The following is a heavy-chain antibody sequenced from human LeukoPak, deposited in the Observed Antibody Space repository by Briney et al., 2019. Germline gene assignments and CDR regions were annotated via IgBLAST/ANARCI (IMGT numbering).Heavy chain of an antibody. J-gene: IGHJ3*02. CDR3: AKDRGIIQLWSANHPIDAFDI. Sequence: QSGGSLRLSCAASGFTFSSYAMSWVRQAPGKGLEWVSAISGSGGSTYYADSVKGRFTISRDNSKNTLYLQMNSLRAEDTAVYYCAKDRGIIQLWSANHPIDAFDIWGQGTMVTVSS. CDR2: ISGSGGST. V-gene: IGHV3-23*01. CDR1: GFTFSSYA. D-gene: IGHD5-18*01.